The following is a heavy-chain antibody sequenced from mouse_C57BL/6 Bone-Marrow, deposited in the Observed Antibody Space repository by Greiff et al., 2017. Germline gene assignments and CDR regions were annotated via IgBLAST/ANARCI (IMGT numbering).Heavy chain of an antibody. CDR2: INPNNGGT. D-gene: IGHD2-4*01. J-gene: IGHJ2*01. V-gene: IGHV1-26*01. Sequence: EVQLQQSGPELVKPGASVKISCKASGYTFTDYYMNWVKQSHGKSLEWIGDINPNNGGTSYNQKFKGKATLTVDKSSSTAYMELRSLTSEDSAVYYCARDYDDYAFDYWGQGTTLTVSS. CDR3: ARDYDDYAFDY. CDR1: GYTFTDYY.